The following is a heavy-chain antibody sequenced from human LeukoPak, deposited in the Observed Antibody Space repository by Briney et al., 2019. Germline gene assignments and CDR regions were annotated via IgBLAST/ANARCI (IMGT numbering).Heavy chain of an antibody. J-gene: IGHJ4*02. V-gene: IGHV4-59*08. CDR3: ARYDVWGSYRAFDY. D-gene: IGHD3-16*02. CDR2: IFYSGCT. CDR1: GGSISSYY. Sequence: SETLSLTCTVSGGSISSYYWSWIRQPPGKGLEWIGYIFYSGCTNSNPSLKSRITISVDTSKNQFSLKLSSVTAADTAVYYCARYDVWGSYRAFDYWGQGTLVTVSS.